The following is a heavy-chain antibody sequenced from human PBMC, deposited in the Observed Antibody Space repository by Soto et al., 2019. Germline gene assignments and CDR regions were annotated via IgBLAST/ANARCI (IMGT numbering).Heavy chain of an antibody. J-gene: IGHJ4*02. V-gene: IGHV1-69*13. CDR3: ARERSYESIFDY. D-gene: IGHD5-12*01. CDR2: IIPIFGTA. CDR1: GGTFSSYA. Sequence: SVKVSCKASGGTFSSYAISWVRQAPGQGLEWMGGIIPIFGTANYAQKFQGRVTITADESTSTAYMELSSLRSEDTAVYYCARERSYESIFDYWGQGTLVTVSS.